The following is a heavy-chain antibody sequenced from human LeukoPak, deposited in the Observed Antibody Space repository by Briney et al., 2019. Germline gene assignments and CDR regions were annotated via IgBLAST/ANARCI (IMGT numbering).Heavy chain of an antibody. J-gene: IGHJ3*02. CDR1: GYSFTSYH. CDR3: ARDRSPYVVATGYSAFEI. V-gene: IGHV1-2*02. CDR2: INPNSGGT. D-gene: IGHD2-21*02. Sequence: ASVNVSCKASGYSFTSYHLHWVRQAPGQGLEWMGWINPNSGGTNYAQKFQGRVTMTRDTSISTAYMELSRLRSDDTAVYYCARDRSPYVVATGYSAFEIWGQGTMVTVSS.